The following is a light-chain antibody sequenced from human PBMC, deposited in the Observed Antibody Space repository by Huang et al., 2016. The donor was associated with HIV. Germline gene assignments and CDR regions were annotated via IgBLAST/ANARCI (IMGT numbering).Light chain of an antibody. V-gene: IGKV4-1*01. Sequence: DIVMTQSPDSLAVSLGERATINCKSSQSVLYTSNNKNYLAWYQQKAGQPPKVLIYWASTRESGVPDRFSGSGSGTDFTLTISSLQAEDVAVYYCQQYYDTPLTFGGGIKVEIK. CDR3: QQYYDTPLT. J-gene: IGKJ4*01. CDR1: QSVLYTSNNKNY. CDR2: WAS.